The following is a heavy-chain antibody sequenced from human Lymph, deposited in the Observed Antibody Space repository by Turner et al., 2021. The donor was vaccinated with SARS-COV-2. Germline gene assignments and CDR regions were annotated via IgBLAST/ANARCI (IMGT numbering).Heavy chain of an antibody. CDR1: EFTVSSNY. V-gene: IGHV3-53*01. CDR2: IYSGGST. D-gene: IGHD4-17*01. CDR3: ARVLPYGDYFDY. Sequence: EVQLLESGGGLILPGGSLRLSCAASEFTVSSNYMSWVRQAPGKGLEWVSIIYSGGSTYYADSVKGRFTISRDNSKNTLYLQMNSLRAEDTAVYYCARVLPYGDYFDYWGQGTLVTVSS. J-gene: IGHJ4*02.